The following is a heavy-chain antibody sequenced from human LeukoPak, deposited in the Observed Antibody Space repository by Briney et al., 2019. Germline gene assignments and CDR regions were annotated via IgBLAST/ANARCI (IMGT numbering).Heavy chain of an antibody. Sequence: KSSETLSLTCIVSGDSISSYYWSWFRQPPGKGLEWIGYTYYRGNTNYNPSLKRRVTMSVDTSKNQFSLKLSSVTAADTAMYYCARGFSGWYYFDYWGQGTLVTVSS. CDR1: GDSISSYY. CDR2: TYYRGNT. CDR3: ARGFSGWYYFDY. V-gene: IGHV4-59*01. D-gene: IGHD6-19*01. J-gene: IGHJ4*02.